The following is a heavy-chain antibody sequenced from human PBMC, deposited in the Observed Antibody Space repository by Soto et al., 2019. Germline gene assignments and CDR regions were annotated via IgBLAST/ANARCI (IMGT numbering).Heavy chain of an antibody. CDR1: GFTFSSYG. CDR3: AKDITGTTIYYYYYGMDV. D-gene: IGHD1-7*01. Sequence: PGGSLRLSCAASGFTFSSYGMHWVRQAPGKGLEWVAVISYDGSNKYYADSVKGRFTISRDNSKNTLYLQMNSLRAEDTAVYYCAKDITGTTIYYYYYGMDVWGQGTTVTVS. CDR2: ISYDGSNK. V-gene: IGHV3-30*18. J-gene: IGHJ6*02.